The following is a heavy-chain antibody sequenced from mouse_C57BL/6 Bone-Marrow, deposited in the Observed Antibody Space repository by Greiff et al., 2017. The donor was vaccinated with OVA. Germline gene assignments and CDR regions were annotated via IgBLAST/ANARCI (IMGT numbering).Heavy chain of an antibody. J-gene: IGHJ4*01. Sequence: EVKLVESGGGLVQPKGSLKLSCAASGFSFTTYAMNWVRQAPGTGLEWVARLRSKSNNYATYYADSVKARFTISRDDSESMLYLQMNNLKTEDTAMDYCVRQEAMITTRSYYAMDYWGQGTSVTVSS. CDR1: GFSFTTYA. D-gene: IGHD2-4*01. V-gene: IGHV10-1*01. CDR3: VRQEAMITTRSYYAMDY. CDR2: LRSKSNNYAT.